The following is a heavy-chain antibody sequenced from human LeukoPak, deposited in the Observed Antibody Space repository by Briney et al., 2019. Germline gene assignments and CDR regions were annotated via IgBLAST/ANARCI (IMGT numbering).Heavy chain of an antibody. CDR3: ARAGDGGPIDY. Sequence: PSETLSLTCAVYGGSFSGYYWSWIRQPPGKGLEWIGEINHSGSTNYNPSLKSRVTMSVDTSKNQFSLKLSSVTAADTAVYYCARAGDGGPIDYWGQGTLVTVSS. V-gene: IGHV4-34*01. CDR1: GGSFSGYY. J-gene: IGHJ4*02. D-gene: IGHD3-16*01. CDR2: INHSGST.